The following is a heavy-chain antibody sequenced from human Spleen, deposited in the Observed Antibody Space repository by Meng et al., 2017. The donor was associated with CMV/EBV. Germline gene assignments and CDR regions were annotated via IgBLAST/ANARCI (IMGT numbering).Heavy chain of an antibody. CDR1: SVSSGSYY. CDR3: ARSGYCSGGSCYFGYFDY. D-gene: IGHD2-15*01. Sequence: SVSSGSYYWSWIRQPPGKGLEWIAYIYYTGSTNYYPSLKSRVTISVDMSKNQFSLKLSSVTAADTAVYYCARSGYCSGGSCYFGYFDYWGQGTLVTVSS. V-gene: IGHV4-61*01. CDR2: IYYTGST. J-gene: IGHJ4*02.